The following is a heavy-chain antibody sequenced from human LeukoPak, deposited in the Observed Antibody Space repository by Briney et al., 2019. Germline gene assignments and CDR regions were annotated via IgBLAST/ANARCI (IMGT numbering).Heavy chain of an antibody. CDR2: IKRKTDGGTT. D-gene: IGHD3-9*01. J-gene: IGHJ6*03. V-gene: IGHV3-15*01. CDR3: AKEGVSYDILTGRPYYYYYMDV. Sequence: VGSLRLSCAASGFTFRNAWMSWVRQAPGKGLEWVGRIKRKTDGGTTDYAAPVKGRFTISRDDSKNTLSLQMNSLKTEDTGVYYCAKEGVSYDILTGRPYYYYYMDVWGKGTTVTISS. CDR1: GFTFRNAW.